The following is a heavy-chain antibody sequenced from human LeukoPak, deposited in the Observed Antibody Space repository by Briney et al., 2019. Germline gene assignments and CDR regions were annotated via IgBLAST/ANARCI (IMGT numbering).Heavy chain of an antibody. CDR1: GFTFSSYW. CDR2: ISSDGSST. D-gene: IGHD6-13*01. V-gene: IGHV3-74*01. Sequence: PGGSLRLSCAASGFTFSSYWMHWVRQAPGKGLVWVSRISSDGSSTSYADSVKGRFTISRDNAKNTLYLQMNSLRAEDTAVYYCARERYSTRDYFDYWGQGTLVTVSS. CDR3: ARERYSTRDYFDY. J-gene: IGHJ4*02.